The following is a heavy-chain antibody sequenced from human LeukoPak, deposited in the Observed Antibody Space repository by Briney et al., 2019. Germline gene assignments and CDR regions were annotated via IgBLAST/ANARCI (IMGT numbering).Heavy chain of an antibody. CDR1: GGSFSGYY. D-gene: IGHD4-17*01. CDR2: INHSGST. CDR3: ARARPTVLDY. Sequence: PSETLSLTCAVYGGSFSGYYWSWIRQPPGKGLEWIGEINHSGSTNYNPSLKSRVTISVDTSKNQFSLKLSSVTAADTAVYYCARARPTVLDYWGQGTLVTVSS. J-gene: IGHJ4*02. V-gene: IGHV4-34*01.